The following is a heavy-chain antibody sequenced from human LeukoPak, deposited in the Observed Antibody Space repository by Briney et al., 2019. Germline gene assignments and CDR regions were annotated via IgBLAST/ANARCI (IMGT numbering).Heavy chain of an antibody. CDR1: GFTFGSYA. CDR3: ARGSGGSGSPFDY. V-gene: IGHV3-23*01. D-gene: IGHD3-22*01. J-gene: IGHJ4*02. CDR2: ISRSGGST. Sequence: GGSLRLSCAASGFTFGSYAMSWVRRGPRKGLEWVSAISRSGGSTDYADSVKGRFTLSRDNSKNPLYLQMNNLRGEDTALYFCARGSGGSGSPFDYWGQGTLVTVSS.